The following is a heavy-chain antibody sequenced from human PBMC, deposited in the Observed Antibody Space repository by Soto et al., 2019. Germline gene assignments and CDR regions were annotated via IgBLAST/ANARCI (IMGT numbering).Heavy chain of an antibody. J-gene: IGHJ3*02. D-gene: IGHD3-10*01. CDR1: GGTFSSYT. CDR2: IIPILGIA. Sequence: QVQLVQSGAEVKKPGSSVKVSCKASGGTFSSYTISWVRQAPGQELEWMGRIIPILGIANYAQKFQGRVTITADKSTSTAYMELSSLRSEDTAVYYCARDMVVRGVYDAFDIWGQGTMVTVSS. V-gene: IGHV1-69*08. CDR3: ARDMVVRGVYDAFDI.